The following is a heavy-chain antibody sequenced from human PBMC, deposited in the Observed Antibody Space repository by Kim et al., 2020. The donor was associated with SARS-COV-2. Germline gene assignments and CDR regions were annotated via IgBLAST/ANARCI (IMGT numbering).Heavy chain of an antibody. D-gene: IGHD6-19*01. CDR3: ASHPDSSGWFYFDY. Sequence: AQKLQGRVTMTTDTSTSTAYMELRSLRSDDTAVYYCASHPDSSGWFYFDYWGQGTLVTVSS. V-gene: IGHV1-18*01. J-gene: IGHJ4*02.